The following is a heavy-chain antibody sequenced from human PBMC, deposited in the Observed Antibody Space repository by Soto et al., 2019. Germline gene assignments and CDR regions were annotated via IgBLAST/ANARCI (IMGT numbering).Heavy chain of an antibody. D-gene: IGHD6-13*01. CDR2: IIPILGIA. CDR1: GGTFSSYT. CDR3: GRAPEDSSSWYGGYYYYYMDV. Sequence: GASVKVSCKASGGTFSSYTISWVRQAPGQGLEWMGRIIPILGIANYAQKFQGRVTITADKSTSTAYMELSSLRSEDTAVYYCGRAPEDSSSWYGGYYYYYMDVWGKGTTVTVSS. V-gene: IGHV1-69*02. J-gene: IGHJ6*03.